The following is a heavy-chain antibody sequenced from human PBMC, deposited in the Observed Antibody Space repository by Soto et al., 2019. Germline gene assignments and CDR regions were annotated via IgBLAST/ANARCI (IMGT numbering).Heavy chain of an antibody. CDR3: ARDGMTTGDT. V-gene: IGHV4-4*07. CDR2: VFSSVSA. J-gene: IGHJ4*02. D-gene: IGHD2-21*02. CDR1: GVSVRSYT. Sequence: TLSITFIVSGVSVRSYTWSWVRQPANKGLEWIGRVFSSVSATYNPSLKSRVSISMDTPENRISLKLDSVTAADAGVYFCARDGMTTGDTWGPGTLVTV.